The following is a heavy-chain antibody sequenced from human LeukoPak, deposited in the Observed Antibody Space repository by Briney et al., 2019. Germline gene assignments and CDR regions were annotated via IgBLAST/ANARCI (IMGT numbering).Heavy chain of an antibody. CDR3: AREPYYYDSSGYYYAMPSDY. V-gene: IGHV3-21*01. CDR1: GFTFSSYS. Sequence: GGSLRLSCAASGFTFSSYSMNWVRQAPGKGLEWVSSISSSSSYKYYADSVKGRFTISRDNAKNSPYLQMNSLRAEDTAVYYCAREPYYYDSSGYYYAMPSDYWGQGTLVTVSS. D-gene: IGHD3-22*01. CDR2: ISSSSSYK. J-gene: IGHJ4*02.